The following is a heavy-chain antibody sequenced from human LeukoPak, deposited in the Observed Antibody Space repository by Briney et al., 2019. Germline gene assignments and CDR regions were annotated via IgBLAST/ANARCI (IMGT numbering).Heavy chain of an antibody. CDR1: GFTFSSYA. CDR3: ARDRPHYDILTGDYYYYYGMDV. V-gene: IGHV3-30-3*01. J-gene: IGHJ6*02. CDR2: ISYDGGNK. Sequence: GRSLRLSCAASGFTFSSYAMHWVRQAPGKGLEWVAVISYDGGNKYYADSVKGRFTISRDNSKNTLYLQMNSLRAEDTAVYYCARDRPHYDILTGDYYYYYGMDVWGQGTTVTVSS. D-gene: IGHD3-9*01.